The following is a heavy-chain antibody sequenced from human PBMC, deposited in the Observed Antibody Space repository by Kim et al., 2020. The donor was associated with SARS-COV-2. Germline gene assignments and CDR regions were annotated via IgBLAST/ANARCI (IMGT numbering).Heavy chain of an antibody. J-gene: IGHJ5*02. CDR3: ARGGIVVVPADNFDP. CDR1: GYTFISYA. D-gene: IGHD2-2*01. Sequence: ASVKVSCKASGYTFISYAMHWVRQAPGQRLEWMGWINAGNGNTKYSQKFQGRVTITRDTSASTAYMELSSLRSEDTAVYYCARGGIVVVPADNFDPWGQGTQVTVSS. V-gene: IGHV1-3*01. CDR2: INAGNGNT.